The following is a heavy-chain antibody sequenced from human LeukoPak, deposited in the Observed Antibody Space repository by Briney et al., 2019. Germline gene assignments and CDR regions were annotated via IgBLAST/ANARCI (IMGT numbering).Heavy chain of an antibody. J-gene: IGHJ4*02. V-gene: IGHV7-4-1*01. Sequence: ASVTVSCLSTGYTLTSYAMNWVRQAAGQGVEWMGWINTNTGNPTYAQGFTGRFVFSLDTSVSTAYLQICSLKAEDTAVYYCARGAGDYDSSGFDYWGQGTLVTVSS. D-gene: IGHD3-22*01. CDR3: ARGAGDYDSSGFDY. CDR2: INTNTGNP. CDR1: GYTLTSYA.